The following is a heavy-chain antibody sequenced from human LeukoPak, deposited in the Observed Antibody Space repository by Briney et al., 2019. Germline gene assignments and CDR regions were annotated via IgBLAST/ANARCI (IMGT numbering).Heavy chain of an antibody. CDR1: GYTFTGYY. CDR3: ARGSYGDYLLDY. CDR2: INPNSGGI. V-gene: IGHV1-2*02. J-gene: IGHJ4*02. D-gene: IGHD4-17*01. Sequence: ASVKVSCKASGYTFTGYYMHWVRQAPGQGLEWMGWINPNSGGINYAQKFQGRVTMTRDTSISTAYMELSRLRSDDTAVYYCARGSYGDYLLDYWGQGTLVTVSS.